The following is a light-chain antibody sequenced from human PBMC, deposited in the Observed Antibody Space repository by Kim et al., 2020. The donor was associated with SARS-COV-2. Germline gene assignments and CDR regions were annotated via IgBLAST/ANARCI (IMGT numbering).Light chain of an antibody. J-gene: IGLJ3*02. CDR2: STN. Sequence: GGTVTLTCGLTSGSVSTSHNPSWYQLTPGQAPRTLIYSTNTRSSGVPDRFSGSILGNKAALTITGAQADDESDYYCVLEVRVGTWVFGGGTQLTVL. CDR3: VLEVRVGTWV. V-gene: IGLV8-61*01. CDR1: SGSVSTSHN.